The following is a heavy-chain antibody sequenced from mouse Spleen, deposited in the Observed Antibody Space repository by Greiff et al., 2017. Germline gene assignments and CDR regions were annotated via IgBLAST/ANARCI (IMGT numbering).Heavy chain of an antibody. CDR3: ARHDYGNYGNWYFDV. D-gene: IGHD2-1*01. CDR1: GFTFSSYA. Sequence: EVKLEESGGGLVKLGGSLKLSCAASGFTFSSYAMSWVRQTPEKRLEWVATISSGGGNTYYPDSVKGRFTISRDNAKNTLYLQMSSLKSEDTAMYYCARHDYGNYGNWYFDVWGAGTTVTVSS. CDR2: ISSGGGNT. V-gene: IGHV5-9*04. J-gene: IGHJ1*01.